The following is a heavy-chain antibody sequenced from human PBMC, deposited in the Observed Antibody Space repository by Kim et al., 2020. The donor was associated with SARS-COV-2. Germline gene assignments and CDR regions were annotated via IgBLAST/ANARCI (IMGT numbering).Heavy chain of an antibody. V-gene: IGHV3-23*01. D-gene: IGHD1-26*01. CDR3: AKVQNSGSYYGVTDY. J-gene: IGHJ4*02. Sequence: DSVKARFGMSRDNSKNTLYLQMNSLRDEDTAVYYCAKVQNSGSYYGVTDYWGQGTLVTVSS.